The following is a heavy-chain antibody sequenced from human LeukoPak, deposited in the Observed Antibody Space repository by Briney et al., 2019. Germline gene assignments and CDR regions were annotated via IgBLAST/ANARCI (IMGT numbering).Heavy chain of an antibody. CDR2: ITSSSNYI. Sequence: GGSLRLSCAASGFTFSSYAMHWVRQAPGKGLEWVSSITSSSNYIYYADSVKGRFTISRDNAKNSLYLQMNSLRAEDTAVYYCARVPVGYSSSWYYYYMDVWGKGTTVTVSS. V-gene: IGHV3-21*01. CDR1: GFTFSSYA. J-gene: IGHJ6*03. D-gene: IGHD6-13*01. CDR3: ARVPVGYSSSWYYYYMDV.